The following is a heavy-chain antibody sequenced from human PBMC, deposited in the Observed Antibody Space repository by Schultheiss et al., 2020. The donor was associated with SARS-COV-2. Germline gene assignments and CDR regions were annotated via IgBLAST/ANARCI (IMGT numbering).Heavy chain of an antibody. V-gene: IGHV4-31*03. Sequence: SETLSLTCTVSGGSISSGGYYWSWIRQHPGKGLEWIGYIYYSGSTYYNPSLKSRVTISVDTSKNQFSLKLSSVTAADTAVYYCARVSGRREPGYYYYYGMDVWGQGTTVTVSS. CDR3: ARVSGRREPGYYYYYGMDV. CDR2: IYYSGST. J-gene: IGHJ6*02. D-gene: IGHD1-14*01. CDR1: GGSISSGGYY.